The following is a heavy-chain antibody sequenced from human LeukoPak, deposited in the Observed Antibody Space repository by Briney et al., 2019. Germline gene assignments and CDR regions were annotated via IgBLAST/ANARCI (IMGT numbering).Heavy chain of an antibody. CDR2: IYYSGST. V-gene: IGHV4-59*01. J-gene: IGHJ3*02. CDR3: ARSRIVGATSDAFDI. D-gene: IGHD1-26*01. Sequence: NPSETLSLICTVSGGSISSYYWSWIRQPPGKGLEGIGYIYYSGSTNYNPSLKSRVTISVDTSKNQISLKLSSVTAADTAVYYCARSRIVGATSDAFDIWGQGTMVTVSS. CDR1: GGSISSYY.